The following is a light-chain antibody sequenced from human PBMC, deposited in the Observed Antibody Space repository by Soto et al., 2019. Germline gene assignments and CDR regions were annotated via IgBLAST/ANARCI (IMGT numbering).Light chain of an antibody. CDR2: GAS. Sequence: EIVMTQSPAILSVSPGERATLSCRASQSVGSNLAWYQQKPGQAPRLLIYGASTRATGIPARFSGSGSGTGFTLTISSLQSEDFAVYHCQQYNNWPITFGQGTRLEI. CDR1: QSVGSN. CDR3: QQYNNWPIT. V-gene: IGKV3-15*01. J-gene: IGKJ5*01.